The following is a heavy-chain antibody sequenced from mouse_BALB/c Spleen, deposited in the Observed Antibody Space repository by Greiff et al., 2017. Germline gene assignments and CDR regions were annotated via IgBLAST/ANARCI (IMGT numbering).Heavy chain of an antibody. CDR3: ARVNYGSSYDYAMDY. J-gene: IGHJ4*01. CDR2: ISDGGSYT. V-gene: IGHV5-4*02. CDR1: GFTFSDYY. D-gene: IGHD1-1*01. Sequence: EVNVVESGGGLVKPGGSLKLSCAASGFTFSDYYMYWVRQTPEKRLEWVATISDGGSYTYYPDSVKGRFTISRDNAKNNLYLQMSSLKSEDTAMYYCARVNYGSSYDYAMDYWGQGTSVTVSS.